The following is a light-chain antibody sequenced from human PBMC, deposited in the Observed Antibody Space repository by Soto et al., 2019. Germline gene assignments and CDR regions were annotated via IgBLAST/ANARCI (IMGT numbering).Light chain of an antibody. V-gene: IGLV2-8*01. CDR2: DVS. CDR1: SSDVGGYNS. J-gene: IGLJ3*02. Sequence: QSALTQPPSASGSPGQSVTISCTGTSSDVGGYNSVSWYQQHPGKAPKLMIFDVSKRPSGVPDRFSASKSGNTASLTVSGLQAEDEADYYCSSYAGSNNLVFGGGTKLTVL. CDR3: SSYAGSNNLV.